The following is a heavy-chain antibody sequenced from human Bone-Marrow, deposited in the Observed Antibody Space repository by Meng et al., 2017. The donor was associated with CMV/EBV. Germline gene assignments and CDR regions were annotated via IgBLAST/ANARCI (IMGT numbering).Heavy chain of an antibody. D-gene: IGHD6-19*01. CDR3: ASGVAVAGEYYFDY. J-gene: IGHJ4*02. V-gene: IGHV3-53*05. Sequence: GESLKISCAASGFTVSTNYMSWVRQAPGKGLEWVSVIYSGGSTYYADSVKGRFTISRDTSKNTLYLQINSLRADDTAVYYCASGVAVAGEYYFDYWVQGTRVTFSS. CDR1: GFTVSTNY. CDR2: IYSGGST.